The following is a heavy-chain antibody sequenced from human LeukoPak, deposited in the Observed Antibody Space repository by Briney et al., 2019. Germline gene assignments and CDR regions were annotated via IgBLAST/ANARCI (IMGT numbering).Heavy chain of an antibody. CDR1: GFSFISYG. J-gene: IGHJ4*02. D-gene: IGHD4-17*01. CDR2: ISDDGRNK. V-gene: IGHV3-30*18. CDR3: AKRPSDYGDYVTYFDY. Sequence: GGSLRLSSAASGFSFISYGMHWVRQAPGKGLEWVGVISDDGRNKKYADSVKGRFTISRDNSKDTLYLQMNSLRDEDTAVYYCAKRPSDYGDYVTYFDYWGQGTLVTVSS.